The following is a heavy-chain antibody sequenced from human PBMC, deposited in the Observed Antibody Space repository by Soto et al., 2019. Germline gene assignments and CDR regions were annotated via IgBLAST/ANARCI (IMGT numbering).Heavy chain of an antibody. J-gene: IGHJ5*02. V-gene: IGHV4-31*03. Sequence: PSETLSLTCTVSGDSISSGGYYWSWIRQHPGKDLEWIGCIYYSGTTDYNPSLKSRLIISVDTSKNQFSLKLSSVTAADTAVYYCARGDYWFDPWGQGTLVTVSS. CDR3: ARGDYWFDP. CDR1: GDSISSGGYY. CDR2: IYYSGTT.